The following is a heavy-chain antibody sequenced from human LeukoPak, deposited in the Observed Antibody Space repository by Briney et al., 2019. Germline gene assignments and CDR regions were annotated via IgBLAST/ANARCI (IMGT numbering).Heavy chain of an antibody. CDR3: ARYCSGGDCYSKALDY. CDR2: IYYSGST. D-gene: IGHD2-15*01. CDR1: GGSINNYW. J-gene: IGHJ4*02. Sequence: RASETLSLTCSVSGGSINNYWWNWIRQPPGKGLEWIGYIYYSGSTSYNPSLKSRLTISVDTSLNQFSLKLSSVTAADTAVYYCARYCSGGDCYSKALDYWGQGILVTVSS. V-gene: IGHV4-59*01.